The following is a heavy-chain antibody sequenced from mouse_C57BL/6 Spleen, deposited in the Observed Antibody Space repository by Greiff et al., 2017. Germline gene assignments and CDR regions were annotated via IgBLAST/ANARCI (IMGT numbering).Heavy chain of an antibody. D-gene: IGHD1-1*01. Sequence: VKLQQSGPGLVQPSQSLSITCTVSGFSLTSYGVHWVRQSPGKGLEWLGVIWRGGSTDYNAAFMSRLSITKDNSKSQVFFKMNSLQADDTAIYYCAKSPHYYGSSYEFAYWGQGTLVTVSA. CDR3: AKSPHYYGSSYEFAY. CDR2: IWRGGST. J-gene: IGHJ3*01. CDR1: GFSLTSYG. V-gene: IGHV2-5*01.